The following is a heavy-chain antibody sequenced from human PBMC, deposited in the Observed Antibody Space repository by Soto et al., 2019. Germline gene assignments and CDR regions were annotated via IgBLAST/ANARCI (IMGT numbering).Heavy chain of an antibody. D-gene: IGHD1-7*01. CDR2: VSTDVNKK. CDR1: GFTFSLFT. V-gene: IGHV3-30-3*01. CDR3: ARGNLDV. J-gene: IGHJ6*02. Sequence: QVQLRESGGGVVQPGRSLRLSCAASGFTFSLFTLHCVRQPPGKGLDWVAVVSTDVNKKFYASSVKGRFTISRDNSKNTMYLQMNNLSLEDTAVYYCARGNLDVWGQGPTFTVSS.